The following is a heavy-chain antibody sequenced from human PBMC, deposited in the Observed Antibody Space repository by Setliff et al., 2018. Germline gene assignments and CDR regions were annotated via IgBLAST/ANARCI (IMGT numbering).Heavy chain of an antibody. Sequence: AASVKVSCKLSGNTLTELSMHWVRQAPGGGPEWVGGFDPQGGEIIYAQKFQGRITMTEDTSTNTAYMELSSLRSEDTAVYYCAAIVDTDWHKEFQYWGQGTLVTVS. V-gene: IGHV1-24*01. D-gene: IGHD3-9*01. CDR2: FDPQGGEI. CDR3: AAIVDTDWHKEFQY. CDR1: GNTLTELS. J-gene: IGHJ1*01.